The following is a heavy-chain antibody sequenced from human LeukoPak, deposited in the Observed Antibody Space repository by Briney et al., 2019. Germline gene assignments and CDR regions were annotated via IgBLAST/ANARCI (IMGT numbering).Heavy chain of an antibody. CDR2: IWNDGSIK. CDR3: ARDMSSWAMVRGLSNWFDP. CDR1: GFILSGYG. Sequence: GGSLRLSCAASGFILSGYGMHWVRQAPGKGLEWVAVIWNDGSIKYYGESVKGRFTISRDNSKNTLYLQMNGLRAEDTAVYYCARDMSSWAMVRGLSNWFDPWGQGTLVTVSS. J-gene: IGHJ5*02. D-gene: IGHD3-10*01. V-gene: IGHV3-33*01.